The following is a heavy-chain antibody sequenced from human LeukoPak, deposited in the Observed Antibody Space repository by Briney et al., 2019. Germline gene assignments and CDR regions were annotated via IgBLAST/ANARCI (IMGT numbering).Heavy chain of an antibody. CDR3: ARDLSLSVDYYDSSGYLLFQH. CDR2: ISSSSSYI. J-gene: IGHJ1*01. Sequence: GRSLRLSCAASGFTFSSYSMNWVRQAPGKGLEWVSSISSSSSYIYYADSVKGRFTISRDNAKNSLYLQMNSLRAEDTAVYYCARDLSLSVDYYDSSGYLLFQHWGQGTLVTVSS. V-gene: IGHV3-21*01. CDR1: GFTFSSYS. D-gene: IGHD3-22*01.